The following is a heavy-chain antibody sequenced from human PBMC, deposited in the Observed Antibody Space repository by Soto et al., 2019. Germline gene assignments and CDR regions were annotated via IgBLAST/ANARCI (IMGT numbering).Heavy chain of an antibody. CDR1: GYSISSGYY. J-gene: IGHJ4*02. CDR2: IHHSGST. D-gene: IGHD2-21*01. Sequence: SETLSLTCSVSGYSISSGYYWGWIRQAPGKGLEWIGNIHHSGSTYYNPSLESRVTISIDTSKNQFSLRLTSVTAADTAIYYCARDISASDGDYWDQGTLVTVSS. CDR3: ARDISASDGDY. V-gene: IGHV4-38-2*02.